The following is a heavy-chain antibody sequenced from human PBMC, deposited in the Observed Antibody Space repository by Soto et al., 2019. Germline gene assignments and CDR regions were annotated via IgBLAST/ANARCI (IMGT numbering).Heavy chain of an antibody. CDR3: ARDRDSGYYFDY. V-gene: IGHV3-33*01. J-gene: IGHJ4*02. D-gene: IGHD2-15*01. CDR2: IWYDGSNK. Sequence: RLSCAASGFTFSSYGMHWVRQAPGKGLEWVAVIWYDGSNKYYADSVKGRFTISRDNSKNTLYLQMNSLRAEDTAVYYCARDRDSGYYFDYWGQGTLVTVSS. CDR1: GFTFSSYG.